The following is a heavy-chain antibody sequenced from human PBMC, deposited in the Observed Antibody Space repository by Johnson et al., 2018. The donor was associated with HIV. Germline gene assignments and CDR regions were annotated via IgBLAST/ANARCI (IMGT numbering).Heavy chain of an antibody. CDR3: AKGLRRITMIVVA. J-gene: IGHJ3*01. V-gene: IGHV3-11*01. CDR1: GFTFSDYY. CDR2: ISSSASTI. Sequence: QVQLVESGGGLVKPGGSLRLSCAASGFTFSDYYMSWIRQAPGKGLEWVSYISSSASTIYYADSVKGRFTISRDNAKNSLYLQMNSLRTEDTALYYCAKGLRRITMIVVAWGQGTMVTVSS. D-gene: IGHD3-22*01.